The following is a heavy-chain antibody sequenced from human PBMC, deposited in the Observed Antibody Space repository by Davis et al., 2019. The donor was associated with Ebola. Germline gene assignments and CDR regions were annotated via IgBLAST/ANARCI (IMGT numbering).Heavy chain of an antibody. CDR3: ATEGAWGNWYLDL. D-gene: IGHD3-16*01. J-gene: IGHJ2*01. V-gene: IGHV3-30*03. CDR1: GFTFSSHG. Sequence: PGGSLRLSCAASGFTFSSHGIHWVRQAPGKGLEWVAVIGDNGRTTFYADSAKGRFTLSRDNFKNIVDLQMNSLRHEDTAVYYCATEGAWGNWYLDLWGRGTLVTVSS. CDR2: IGDNGRTT.